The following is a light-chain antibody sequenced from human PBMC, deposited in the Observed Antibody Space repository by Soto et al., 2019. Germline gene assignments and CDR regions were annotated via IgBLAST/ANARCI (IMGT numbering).Light chain of an antibody. CDR2: DAS. CDR1: QTVSSNY. V-gene: IGKV3-20*01. CDR3: QQYGTSTT. Sequence: EIVLTQSPDTLSLSPGESATLSSRASQTVSSNYLAWYQQSPGQPPRLLIYDASTRAPGIPDRFSGSGSGTDFTLTIRRLEPEDFAVYYCQQYGTSTTFGQGTKVDIK. J-gene: IGKJ1*01.